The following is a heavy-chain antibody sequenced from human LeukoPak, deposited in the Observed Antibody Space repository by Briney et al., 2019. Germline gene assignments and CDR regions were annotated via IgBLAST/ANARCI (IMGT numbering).Heavy chain of an antibody. CDR2: VYSGGST. CDR1: RFTLRGNY. D-gene: IGHD1-26*01. CDR3: ATADSGSYYSGFDY. Sequence: GGSLRLSCVASRFTLRGNYMSSVRQAPGKGLEWVSVVYSGGSTHYADSVKGRFTISRDNSKNTLYLHMNSLRAEDTAVYYCATADSGSYYSGFDYWGQGTLVTVSS. V-gene: IGHV3-66*01. J-gene: IGHJ4*02.